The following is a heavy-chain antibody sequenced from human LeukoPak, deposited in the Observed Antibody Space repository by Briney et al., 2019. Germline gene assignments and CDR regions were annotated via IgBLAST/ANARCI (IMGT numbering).Heavy chain of an antibody. Sequence: GRSLRLSCAASGFTFSSYGMHWVRQAPGKGLEWVAVISYDGSNKYYADSVKGRVTISRDNSKNTLYLQMNSLRAEDTAVYYCAKDTAMYYFDYWGQGTLVTVSS. CDR3: AKDTAMYYFDY. CDR1: GFTFSSYG. J-gene: IGHJ4*02. V-gene: IGHV3-30*18. D-gene: IGHD5-18*01. CDR2: ISYDGSNK.